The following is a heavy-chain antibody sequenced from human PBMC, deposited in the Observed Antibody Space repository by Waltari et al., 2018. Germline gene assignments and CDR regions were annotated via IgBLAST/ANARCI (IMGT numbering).Heavy chain of an antibody. V-gene: IGHV4-34*01. CDR3: ARGGYCSGGSYYYYYYYGMDV. CDR1: GGSLSGYY. D-gene: IGHD2-15*01. J-gene: IGHJ6*02. CDR2: INHSGST. Sequence: QVQLQQWGAGLLKPSETLSLTCAVYGGSLSGYYWSWIRQPPGKGLEWIGEINHSGSTNYNPSLKSRVTISVDTSKNQFSLKLSSVTAADTAVYYCARGGYCSGGSYYYYYYYGMDVWGQGTTVTVSS.